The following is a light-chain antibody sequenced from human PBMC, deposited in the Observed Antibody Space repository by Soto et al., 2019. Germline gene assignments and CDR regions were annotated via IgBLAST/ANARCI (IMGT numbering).Light chain of an antibody. Sequence: EIVMTQSPATLSVSPGERVTLSCRASQDIRSSLAWYQQKPGQAPRLLMYGASTRATGTPDRFSGSGSGTDFTLTISRLEPEDFAVYYCQQRSNWPSTFGQGTRLEI. J-gene: IGKJ5*01. CDR2: GAS. CDR1: QDIRSSL. V-gene: IGKV3D-20*02. CDR3: QQRSNWPST.